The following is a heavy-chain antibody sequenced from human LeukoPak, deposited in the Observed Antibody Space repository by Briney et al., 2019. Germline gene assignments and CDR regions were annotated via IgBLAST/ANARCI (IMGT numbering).Heavy chain of an antibody. Sequence: GALRLSCAGPGFPLWSYALRWVPPGPGEGRGGVSAFSGSGGRTYYADSVKGRFTISRDNSKNTLYLQMNSLRAEDTAVYYSAKTSIDGYYYYYYMDVWGKGTTVTVSS. D-gene: IGHD6-6*01. CDR1: GFPLWSYA. V-gene: IGHV3-23*01. CDR2: FSGSGGRT. CDR3: AKTSIDGYYYYYYMDV. J-gene: IGHJ6*03.